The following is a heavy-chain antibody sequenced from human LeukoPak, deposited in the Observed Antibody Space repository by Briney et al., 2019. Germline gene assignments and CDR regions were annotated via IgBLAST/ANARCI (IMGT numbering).Heavy chain of an antibody. CDR3: ARGSGSSWYFYFDY. D-gene: IGHD6-13*01. V-gene: IGHV3-23*01. J-gene: IGHJ4*02. CDR1: GFTFSIYA. CDR2: ISGSGGDT. Sequence: GGSLRLSCAASGFTFSIYAMSWVRQAPGKGLEWVSVISGSGGDTYYADSVKGRFTISRDNSKNTLYLQMNSLRAEDTALYYCARGSGSSWYFYFDYWGQGTLVTVSS.